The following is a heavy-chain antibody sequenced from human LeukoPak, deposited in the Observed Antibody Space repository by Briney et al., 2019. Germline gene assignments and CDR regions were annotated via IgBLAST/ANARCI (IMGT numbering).Heavy chain of an antibody. Sequence: GGSLRLSCAASGFTFSSYGMHWVRQAPGNGLEWVAVISYDGSNKYYADSVKGRFTISRDNSKNTLYLQMNSLRAEDTAVYYCAKEIASSSWYGYYYYGMDVWGQGTTVTVSS. CDR2: ISYDGSNK. D-gene: IGHD6-13*01. V-gene: IGHV3-30*18. CDR1: GFTFSSYG. CDR3: AKEIASSSWYGYYYYGMDV. J-gene: IGHJ6*02.